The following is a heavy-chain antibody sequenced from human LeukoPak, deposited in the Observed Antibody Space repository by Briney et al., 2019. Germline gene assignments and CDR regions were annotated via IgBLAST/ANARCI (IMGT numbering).Heavy chain of an antibody. CDR2: MNPNSGNT. J-gene: IGHJ4*02. CDR3: AKGVPSDY. CDR1: GYTFTGYD. D-gene: IGHD2-2*01. Sequence: ASVKVSCKASGYTFTGYDINWVRQATGQGLEWMGWMNPNSGNTGYAQNFQGRVTMTRNTSISTAYMELSSLRSDDTAIYYCAKGVPSDYWGQGTLVTVSS. V-gene: IGHV1-8*01.